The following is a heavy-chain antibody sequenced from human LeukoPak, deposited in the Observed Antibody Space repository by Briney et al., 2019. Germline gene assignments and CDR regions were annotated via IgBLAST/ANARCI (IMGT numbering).Heavy chain of an antibody. J-gene: IGHJ4*02. Sequence: GSLRLSCAASGFTFSSYAMSWVRQAPGKGLEWVSAISGSGGSTYYADSVKGRFTISRDNSKNTLYLQMNSLRAEDTAVYYCAKEARSSSWDRYYFDYWGQGTLVTVSS. D-gene: IGHD6-13*01. V-gene: IGHV3-23*01. CDR2: ISGSGGST. CDR3: AKEARSSSWDRYYFDY. CDR1: GFTFSSYA.